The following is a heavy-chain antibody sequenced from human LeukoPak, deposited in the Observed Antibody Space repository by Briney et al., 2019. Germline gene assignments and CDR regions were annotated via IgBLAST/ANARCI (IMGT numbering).Heavy chain of an antibody. Sequence: SETLSLTCTVSGGSISSYYWSWIRQPPGKGLEWIGYIYYSGSTNYNPSLKSRVTISVDTSKNQFSLKLSSVTAADTAVYYCARAPSSYVDYWGQGTLVTVSS. CDR3: ARAPSSYVDY. CDR2: IYYSGST. J-gene: IGHJ4*02. CDR1: GGSISSYY. V-gene: IGHV4-59*01.